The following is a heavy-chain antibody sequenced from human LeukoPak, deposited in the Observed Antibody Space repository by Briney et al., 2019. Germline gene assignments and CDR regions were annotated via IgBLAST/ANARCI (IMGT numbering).Heavy chain of an antibody. D-gene: IGHD1-26*01. CDR3: AKSRVGVNFFDI. CDR1: GFTFSGYA. J-gene: IGHJ3*02. Sequence: GGSLRLSCAASGFTFSGYAMYWVRQAPGKGLEWVSGISDNGGDTYFADSVTGRFTISRDNSKNTLHLQMNSLRAEDTAVYYCAKSRVGVNFFDIWGQGTIVTVSS. CDR2: ISDNGGDT. V-gene: IGHV3-23*01.